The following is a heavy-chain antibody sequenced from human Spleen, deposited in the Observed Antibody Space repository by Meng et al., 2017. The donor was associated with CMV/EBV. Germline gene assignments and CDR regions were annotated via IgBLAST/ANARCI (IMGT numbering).Heavy chain of an antibody. CDR2: IYHSGST. V-gene: IGHV4-38-2*02. CDR3: ARVAPLTTYYSSGYPDY. Sequence: SETLSLTCTVSGSSISSGYCWGWIRQPPGKGLEWSGSIYHSGSTYYNPSLKSRVTISVDTSKNQFSLKLSSVTAADTAVYYGARVAPLTTYYSSGYPDYWGQGTRVTVS. D-gene: IGHD3-22*01. J-gene: IGHJ4*02. CDR1: GSSISSGYC.